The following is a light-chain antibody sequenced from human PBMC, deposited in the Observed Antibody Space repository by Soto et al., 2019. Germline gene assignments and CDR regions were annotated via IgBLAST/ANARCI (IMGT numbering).Light chain of an antibody. Sequence: EVVLTQSPGTLSLSPGERATLSCRASQSVDNSHLAWYQQKLGRAPRLLISGASTRATGIPDRFSGSGSETDFTLTIARLEPEDFAVYYCQQYGSSPRTFGQGTRLEIK. CDR1: QSVDNSH. CDR2: GAS. CDR3: QQYGSSPRT. J-gene: IGKJ5*01. V-gene: IGKV3-20*01.